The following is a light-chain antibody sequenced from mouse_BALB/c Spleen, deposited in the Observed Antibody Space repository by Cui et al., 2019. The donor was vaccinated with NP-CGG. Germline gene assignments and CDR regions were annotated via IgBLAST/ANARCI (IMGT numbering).Light chain of an antibody. V-gene: IGLV1*01. Sequence: QAAVVQDYAPTTSSGETVTLTCRSSTGAVTTSNYANWVQEKPDHLFTGLIGGTNNRAPGVPARFSGSLIGDKAALTITGAQTEDEAIYFCALWHSNHWVFGGGTKLTVL. J-gene: IGLJ1*01. CDR1: TGAVTTSNY. CDR2: GTN. CDR3: ALWHSNHWV.